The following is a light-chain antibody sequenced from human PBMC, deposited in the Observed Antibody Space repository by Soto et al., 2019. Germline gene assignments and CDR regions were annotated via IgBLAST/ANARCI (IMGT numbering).Light chain of an antibody. CDR2: EVS. CDR1: SSDVGGYNY. Sequence: QSVLTQPASVSGSPGQSITISCTGTSSDVGGYNYVSWYRLHPGKAPKLMIYEVSNRPSGVSNRFSGSKSGNTASLTISGLQAEDEANYFCSSYTSNSSPYVFGTGTKVTVL. J-gene: IGLJ1*01. V-gene: IGLV2-14*01. CDR3: SSYTSNSSPYV.